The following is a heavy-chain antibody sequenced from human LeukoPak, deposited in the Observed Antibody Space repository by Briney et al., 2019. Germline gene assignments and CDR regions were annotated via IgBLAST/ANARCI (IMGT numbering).Heavy chain of an antibody. V-gene: IGHV3-30*04. D-gene: IGHD3-10*01. CDR1: GFTLSTYT. Sequence: GGSLRLSYAASGFTLSTYTVHWVRQTPGKGLEWVALISFDEKHKDFADSVKGRFSISRDTSKNTVSLQMDSLTTDDAAVYYCARDAVQIWFYVGTFDIWGQGSIVTVSS. J-gene: IGHJ3*02. CDR3: ARDAVQIWFYVGTFDI. CDR2: ISFDEKHK.